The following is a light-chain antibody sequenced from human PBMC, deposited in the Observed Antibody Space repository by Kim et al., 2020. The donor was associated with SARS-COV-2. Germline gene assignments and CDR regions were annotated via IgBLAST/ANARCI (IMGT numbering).Light chain of an antibody. CDR2: DAS. Sequence: ASVGDRVTITCRASQGIGSALAWYQQKPGKAPNLLIYDASTLESGVPSRFRGGGSGTDFTLTVSSLQPEDFATYYCQQFNSFPLTFGGGTKVDIK. CDR3: QQFNSFPLT. J-gene: IGKJ4*01. V-gene: IGKV1-13*02. CDR1: QGIGSA.